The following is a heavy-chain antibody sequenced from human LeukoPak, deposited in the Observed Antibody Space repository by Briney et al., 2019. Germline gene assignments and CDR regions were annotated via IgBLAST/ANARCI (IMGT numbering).Heavy chain of an antibody. CDR3: AREWELVY. CDR1: GFTFSSYA. D-gene: IGHD1-26*01. J-gene: IGHJ4*02. CDR2: ISYDGSKK. V-gene: IGHV3-30-3*01. Sequence: TGRSLRLSCAASGFTFSSYAMHWVRQALGKGLEWVAVISYDGSKKYYADSVKGRFTISRDNSKNTLYLQMNSLRVEDTAVYYCAREWELVYWGQGTLVTVSS.